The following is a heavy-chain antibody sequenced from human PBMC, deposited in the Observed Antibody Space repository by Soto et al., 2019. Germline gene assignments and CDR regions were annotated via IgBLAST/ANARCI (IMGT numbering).Heavy chain of an antibody. CDR1: GGSISSYY. CDR3: ARRYGYYFDY. V-gene: IGHV4-59*08. Sequence: QVQLQESGPGLVKPSETLSLTCTVSGGSISSYYWSWIRQPPGKGLEWIGYIYYSGSTNYNPSPKSRVNISVDTSKNQLSLKLSSVTAADTAVYYCARRYGYYFDYWGQGTLVTVSS. J-gene: IGHJ4*02. CDR2: IYYSGST. D-gene: IGHD4-17*01.